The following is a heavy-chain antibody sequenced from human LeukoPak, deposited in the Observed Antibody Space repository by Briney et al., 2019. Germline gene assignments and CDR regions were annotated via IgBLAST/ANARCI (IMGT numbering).Heavy chain of an antibody. CDR1: GGSISSSSYY. V-gene: IGHV4-39*07. Sequence: SETLSLTCTVSGGSISSSSYYWGWIRQPPGKGLEWIGSIYYSGSTYYNPSLKSRVTISVDTSKHQFSLKLSSVTAADTAVYYCARGGVVPAAIVLNNWFDPWGQGTLVTVSS. CDR3: ARGGVVPAAIVLNNWFDP. J-gene: IGHJ5*02. D-gene: IGHD2-2*01. CDR2: IYYSGST.